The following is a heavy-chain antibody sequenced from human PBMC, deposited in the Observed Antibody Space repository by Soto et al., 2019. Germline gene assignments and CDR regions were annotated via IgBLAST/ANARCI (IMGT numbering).Heavy chain of an antibody. CDR2: MNPNSGNT. Sequence: ASVKVSCKASGYTFTSYDINWVRQATGQGLEWMGWMNPNSGNTGYAQKFQGRVTMTRNTSISTAYMELSSLRSEDTAVYYCARGPLGRYCNSTSCYGWFDPWGQGTLVTVSS. CDR1: GYTFTSYD. CDR3: ARGPLGRYCNSTSCYGWFDP. J-gene: IGHJ5*02. V-gene: IGHV1-8*01. D-gene: IGHD2-2*01.